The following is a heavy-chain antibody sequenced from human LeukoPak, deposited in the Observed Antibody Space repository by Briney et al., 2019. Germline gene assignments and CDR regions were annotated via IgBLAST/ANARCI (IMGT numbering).Heavy chain of an antibody. D-gene: IGHD2/OR15-2a*01. Sequence: KASETLSLTCTVSGGSISSYYWSWIRQPPGKGLEWIGYIYYSGSTNYNPSLKSRVTISVDTSKNQFSLKLSSVTAADTAVYYCARDSRSVALRYFDLWGRGTLVTVSS. CDR2: IYYSGST. CDR3: ARDSRSVALRYFDL. CDR1: GGSISSYY. V-gene: IGHV4-59*01. J-gene: IGHJ2*01.